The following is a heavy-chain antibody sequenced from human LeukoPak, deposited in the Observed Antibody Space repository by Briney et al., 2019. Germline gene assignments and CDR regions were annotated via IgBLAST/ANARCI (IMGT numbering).Heavy chain of an antibody. D-gene: IGHD3-10*01. CDR1: GGSISSYY. V-gene: IGHV4-59*12. Sequence: SETLSLTCTVSGGSISSYYWSWVRQPPGKGLEWIGEISHSGSTKYKPSLKSRVTISIDRSKNQFSLKLSSVTAADTAVYYCARDRGRGEFDYWGQGTLVTVSS. CDR2: ISHSGST. J-gene: IGHJ4*02. CDR3: ARDRGRGEFDY.